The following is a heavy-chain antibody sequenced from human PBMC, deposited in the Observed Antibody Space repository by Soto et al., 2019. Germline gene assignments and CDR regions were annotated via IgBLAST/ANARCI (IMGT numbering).Heavy chain of an antibody. CDR1: GYSFSTYD. J-gene: IGHJ5*02. V-gene: IGHV1-8*01. CDR2: VNPKSGNT. Sequence: QVQLVQSGAEVKKPGASVKVSCKASGYSFSTYDINWVRQAAGQGLEWMGWVNPKSGNTDYAQRCRGRVTMSSNTSISTAYMELSALTPEDTAVYYGARPYCDSTSCYTDWFDPWGQGTLVTVSS. CDR3: ARPYCDSTSCYTDWFDP. D-gene: IGHD2-2*02.